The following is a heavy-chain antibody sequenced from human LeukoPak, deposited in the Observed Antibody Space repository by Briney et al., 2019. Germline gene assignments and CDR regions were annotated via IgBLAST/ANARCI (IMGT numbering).Heavy chain of an antibody. CDR3: ARGMTTIKAVDY. D-gene: IGHD5-24*01. J-gene: IGHJ4*02. CDR1: GDGLSRNSAS. V-gene: IGHV6-1*01. Sequence: SQTLSPTCALSGDGLSRNSASGNWIRHPPSRGREWWGRRYYRSKWYSDYAVSVTSPITVNPDTSKNPFSPLLNSVTPEGTAVYYCARGMTTIKAVDYWGQGTLVTVSS. CDR2: RYYRSKWYS.